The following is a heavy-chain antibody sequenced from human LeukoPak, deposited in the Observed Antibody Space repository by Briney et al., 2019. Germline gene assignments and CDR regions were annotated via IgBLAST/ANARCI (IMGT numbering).Heavy chain of an antibody. CDR3: ASSPEYSSSWYPFDY. Sequence: SETLSLTCTVSGGSISSYYWSWIRQPPGKGLEWIGYIYYSGSTNYSPSLKSRVTISVDTSKNQFSLKLSSVTAADTAVYYCASSPEYSSSWYPFDYWGQGTLVTVSS. CDR2: IYYSGST. D-gene: IGHD6-13*01. CDR1: GGSISSYY. J-gene: IGHJ4*02. V-gene: IGHV4-59*08.